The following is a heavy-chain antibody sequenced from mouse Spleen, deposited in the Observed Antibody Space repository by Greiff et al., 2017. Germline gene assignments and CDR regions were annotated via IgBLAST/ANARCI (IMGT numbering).Heavy chain of an antibody. CDR2: IDPETGGT. CDR3: TRREGLRYFDV. J-gene: IGHJ1*01. D-gene: IGHD3-3*01. CDR1: GYTFTDYD. Sequence: VQLHQSGAELVRPGASVTLSCKASGYTFTDYDMHWVKQTPVPGLEWIGAIDPETGGTAYNQKFQGKAILTADKSSSTAYMELRSLTSEDSSVYYCTRREGLRYFDVWGAGTTVTVSS. V-gene: IGHV1-15*01.